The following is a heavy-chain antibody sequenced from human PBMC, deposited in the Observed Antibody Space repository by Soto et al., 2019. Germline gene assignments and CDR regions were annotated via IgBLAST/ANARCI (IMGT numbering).Heavy chain of an antibody. CDR1: GFTFSGCS. Sequence: EVRLLESGGGLVQPGGSLRLSCAASGFTFSGCSMTWVRQAPGKGLEWVSAITGSGDRTYYADSVKGRFTISRDNSNNMVYLQMNSLRAEDSAVYYCAVAIFTAYDYWRQGTLVTVSS. J-gene: IGHJ4*02. CDR3: AVAIFTAYDY. CDR2: ITGSGDRT. D-gene: IGHD3-9*01. V-gene: IGHV3-23*01.